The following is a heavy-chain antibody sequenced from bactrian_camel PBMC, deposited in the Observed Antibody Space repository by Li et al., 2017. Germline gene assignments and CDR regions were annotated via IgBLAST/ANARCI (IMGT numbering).Heavy chain of an antibody. CDR3: AAAAGYGLTTPLAPSRYRY. CDR2: IIDSDGTT. V-gene: IGHV3S44*01. Sequence: VQLVESGGGSVQAGGSLRLSCSGFTASPLCMGWFRQALGKEREAVAIIDSDGTTSYIDSVKGRFTISRDSATNTLTLQMNSLKPEDTAMYYCAAAAGYGLTTPLAPSRYRYWGQGTQVTVS. D-gene: IGHD5*01. J-gene: IGHJ4*01. CDR1: FTASPLC.